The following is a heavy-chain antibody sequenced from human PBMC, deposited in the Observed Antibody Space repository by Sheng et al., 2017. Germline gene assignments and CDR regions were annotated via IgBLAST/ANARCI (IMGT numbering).Heavy chain of an antibody. CDR2: ISGSGGDR. V-gene: IGHV3-23*01. J-gene: IGHJ4*02. CDR1: GLTFSRCA. Sequence: EVQLLESGGALVQPGGSLRLSCVASGLTFSRCAMSWVRQAPGKGLEWLSVISGSGGDRFYADSVKGRFTISRDNSQNTLYLQMSSLRADDTALYYCALVKYSRGYFGDYFDSWGQGTLVTVSS. CDR3: ALVKYSRGYFGDYFDS. D-gene: IGHD1-26*01.